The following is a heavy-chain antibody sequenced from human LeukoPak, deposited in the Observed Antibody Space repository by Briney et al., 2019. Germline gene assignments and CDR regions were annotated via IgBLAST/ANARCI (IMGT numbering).Heavy chain of an antibody. J-gene: IGHJ4*02. D-gene: IGHD6-19*01. CDR2: ISGSGGST. CDR3: AKASGQWLVTH. CDR1: GFTFSNYV. Sequence: PGGSLRLSCAASGFTFSNYVMNWDRQAPGKGLEWVSAISGSGGSTYYADSVKGRFTISRDNSKNTLYLQMNSLRAEDTAVYYCAKASGQWLVTHWGQGTLVTVSS. V-gene: IGHV3-23*01.